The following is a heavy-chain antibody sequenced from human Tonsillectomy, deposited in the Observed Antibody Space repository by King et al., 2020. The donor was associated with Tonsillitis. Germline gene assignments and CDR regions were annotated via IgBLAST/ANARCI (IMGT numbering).Heavy chain of an antibody. CDR2: ISYHGTNI. CDR3: ARGRKYNVEWGIDH. V-gene: IGHV3-33*05. CDR1: GFTFGSYG. J-gene: IGHJ4*02. Sequence: VQLVESGGGVVQPGRSLRLSCETSGFTFGSYGMHWVRQAPGKGLECVATISYHGTNIHHSDSVKGRFTISRDNSKNTMYLQMNSLRVEDTAVYYCARGRKYNVEWGIDHWGQGTLVTVAS. D-gene: IGHD5-24*01.